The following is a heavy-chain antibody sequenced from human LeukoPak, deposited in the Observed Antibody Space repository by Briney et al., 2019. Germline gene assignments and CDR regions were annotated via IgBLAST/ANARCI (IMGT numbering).Heavy chain of an antibody. J-gene: IGHJ4*02. CDR3: ASGTWIHYFNY. Sequence: SETLSLTCAVSGYSISSGYYWGWIRQPPGKGLEWIGSIYHSGSTYYNPSLKSRVTISVDTSKNQFSLKLSSVTAADTAVYYCASGTWIHYFNYWGQGALVTVSS. V-gene: IGHV4-38-2*01. D-gene: IGHD1-26*01. CDR1: GYSISSGYY. CDR2: IYHSGST.